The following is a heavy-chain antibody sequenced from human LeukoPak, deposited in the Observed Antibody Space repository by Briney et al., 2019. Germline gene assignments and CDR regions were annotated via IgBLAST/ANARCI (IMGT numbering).Heavy chain of an antibody. CDR2: ISGSGGST. D-gene: IGHD5-24*01. CDR3: ARVGLGGYNEYYFDY. J-gene: IGHJ4*02. CDR1: GFTFSSYA. V-gene: IGHV3-23*01. Sequence: GSLRLSCAASGFTFSSYAMSWVRQAPGKGLEWVSAISGSGGSTYYADSVKGRFTISRDNSKNTLYLQMNSLRAEDTAVYYCARVGLGGYNEYYFDYWGQGTLVTVSS.